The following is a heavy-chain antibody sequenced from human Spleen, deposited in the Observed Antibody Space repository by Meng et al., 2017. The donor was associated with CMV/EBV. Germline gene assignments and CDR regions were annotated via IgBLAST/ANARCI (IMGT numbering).Heavy chain of an antibody. CDR2: IDPSVST. D-gene: IGHD3-10*01. J-gene: IGHJ3*02. CDR1: NVSLSSYY. CDR3: ARTHFSYGSGRNFDI. V-gene: IGHV4-34*01. Sequence: GSLRLSCAVYNVSLSSYYWSWIRQPPGKGLEWIGEIDPSVSTNYNPSLKSRVTISVDTSKNQFSLKLSSVTAADTAVYYCARTHFSYGSGRNFDIWGQGTMVTVSS.